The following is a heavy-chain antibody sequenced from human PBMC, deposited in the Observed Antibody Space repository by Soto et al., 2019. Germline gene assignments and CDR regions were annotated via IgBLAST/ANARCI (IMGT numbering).Heavy chain of an antibody. D-gene: IGHD6-13*01. CDR2: IYYSGST. CDR3: ARGGGIAAALYYYYGMDV. J-gene: IGHJ6*02. V-gene: IGHV4-30-4*01. Sequence: PSETLSLTCTVSGGSISSGDYYWSWIRQPPGKGLEWIGYIYYSGSTYYNPSLKSRVTISVDKSKNQFSLKLSSVTAADTAVYYCARGGGIAAALYYYYGMDVWGQGTTVTVSS. CDR1: GGSISSGDYY.